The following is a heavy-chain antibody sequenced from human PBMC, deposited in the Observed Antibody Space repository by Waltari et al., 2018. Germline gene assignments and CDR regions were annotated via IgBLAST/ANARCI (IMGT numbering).Heavy chain of an antibody. CDR2: INHSGST. CDR3: ASHSSSVPYYFDY. V-gene: IGHV4-34*01. D-gene: IGHD6-13*01. J-gene: IGHJ4*02. Sequence: QVQLQQWGAGLLKPSETLSLTCAVSGGSFSGYYCSCIRQPPGKGLEWIGEINHSGSTNYNPSLKSRVTISVDTSKNQFSLKLSSVTAADTAVYYCASHSSSVPYYFDYWGQGTLVTVSS. CDR1: GGSFSGYY.